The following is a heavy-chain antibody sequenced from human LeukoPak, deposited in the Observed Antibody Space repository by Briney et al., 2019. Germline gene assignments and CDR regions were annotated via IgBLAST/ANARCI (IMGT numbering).Heavy chain of an antibody. J-gene: IGHJ4*02. CDR2: INPNSGGT. Sequence: GASVKVSCKASGYTFTDYFMHWVRQAPGQGLEWMGWINPNSGGTNYAQKFQGRVTMTRDTSINTAYMALSRLRSDDTAVYYCARAYGIRFLEWLPNDYWGQGTLVTVSS. CDR3: ARAYGIRFLEWLPNDY. V-gene: IGHV1-2*02. D-gene: IGHD3-3*01. CDR1: GYTFTDYF.